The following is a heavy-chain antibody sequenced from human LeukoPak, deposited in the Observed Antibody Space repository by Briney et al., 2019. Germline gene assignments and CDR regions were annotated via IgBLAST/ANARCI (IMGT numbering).Heavy chain of an antibody. CDR2: IKQDGSEK. Sequence: GGFLRLSCAASGFTFSSYWMSWVRQAPGKGLEWVANIKQDGSEKYYVDSVKGRFTISRDNAKNSLYLQMNSLRAEDTAVYYCARVWQQLVLHYYYYYMDVWGKGTTVTISS. D-gene: IGHD6-13*01. CDR3: ARVWQQLVLHYYYYYMDV. CDR1: GFTFSSYW. V-gene: IGHV3-7*01. J-gene: IGHJ6*03.